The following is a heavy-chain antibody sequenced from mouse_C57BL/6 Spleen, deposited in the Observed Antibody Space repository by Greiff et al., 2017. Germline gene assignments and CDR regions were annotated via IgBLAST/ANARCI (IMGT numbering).Heavy chain of an antibody. J-gene: IGHJ2*01. CDR2: IDPETGGT. D-gene: IGHD2-10*01. V-gene: IGHV1-15*01. CDR3: SYPDD. CDR1: GYTFTDYE. Sequence: VKLVESGAELVRPGASVTLSCKASGYTFTDYEMHWVKQTPVHGLEWIGAIDPETGGTAYNQKFKGKAILTADKSSSTAYMELRSQTSAKSAVYYCSYPDDWGQGTTLTVSS.